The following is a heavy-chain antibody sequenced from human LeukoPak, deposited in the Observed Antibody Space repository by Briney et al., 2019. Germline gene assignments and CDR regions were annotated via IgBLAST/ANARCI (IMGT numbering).Heavy chain of an antibody. Sequence: PSETLSLTCTVYGGSFSGYYWSWIRQPPGPGLEWIGEINHSGSTNYNPSLKSRVTISVDTSKNQFSLKLSSVTAADTAVYYCARSSLVVVVAATPRFDYWGQGTLVTVSS. D-gene: IGHD2-15*01. V-gene: IGHV4-34*01. CDR3: ARSSLVVVVAATPRFDY. CDR2: INHSGST. J-gene: IGHJ4*02. CDR1: GGSFSGYY.